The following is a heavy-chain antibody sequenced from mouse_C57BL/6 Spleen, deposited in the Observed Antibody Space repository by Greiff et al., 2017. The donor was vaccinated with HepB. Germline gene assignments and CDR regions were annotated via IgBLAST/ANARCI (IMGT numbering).Heavy chain of an antibody. CDR3: VSHSNWDYFDY. CDR2: IRSKSNNYAT. D-gene: IGHD2-5*01. V-gene: IGHV10-1*01. CDR1: GFSFNTYA. Sequence: DVQLQESGGGLVQPKGSLKLSCAASGFSFNTYAMNWVRQAPGKGLEWVARIRSKSNNYATYYADSVKDRFTISRDDSESMLYLQMNNLKTEDTAMYYCVSHSNWDYFDYWGQGTTLTVSS. J-gene: IGHJ2*01.